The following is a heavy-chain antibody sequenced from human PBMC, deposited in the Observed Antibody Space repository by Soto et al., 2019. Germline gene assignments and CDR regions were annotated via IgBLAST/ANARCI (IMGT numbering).Heavy chain of an antibody. V-gene: IGHV4-59*01. D-gene: IGHD3-3*01. CDR2: IYYSGST. Sequence: SETLSLTCTVSGGSISSYYWSWIRQPPGKGLEWIGYIYYSGSTNYNPSLKSRGTISLDRSKNQFSLKLSSVTVADTAVYYCASSEGLRFLEWSPPDHYFDYWGQGSLVTVSS. CDR1: GGSISSYY. CDR3: ASSEGLRFLEWSPPDHYFDY. J-gene: IGHJ4*02.